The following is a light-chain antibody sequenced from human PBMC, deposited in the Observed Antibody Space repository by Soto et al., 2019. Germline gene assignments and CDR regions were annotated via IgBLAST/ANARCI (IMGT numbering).Light chain of an antibody. CDR3: QSYDSSLSGSV. J-gene: IGLJ3*02. Sequence: QSVLTQPPSVSGAPGQRVTISCTGSSSNIGAGYDVHWYQQLPGTAPKLLIYGNSNRPSGVPDRFSGSKSGTSASLAITGLXXXDXADYXCQSYDSSLSGSVFGGGTKLTVL. CDR1: SSNIGAGYD. CDR2: GNS. V-gene: IGLV1-40*01.